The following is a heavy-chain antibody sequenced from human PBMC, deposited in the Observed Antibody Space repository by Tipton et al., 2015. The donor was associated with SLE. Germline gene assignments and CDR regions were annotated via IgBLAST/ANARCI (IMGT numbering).Heavy chain of an antibody. J-gene: IGHJ5*02. CDR3: ARDLGRRYWFDP. CDR2: IYTSGST. V-gene: IGHV4-4*07. Sequence: TLSLTCTVSGGSVSSYFWTWIRQPAGRGLEWIGRIYTSGSTNYNPSLKSRVTMSVDTSKNQFSLKLNSVTAADTAMYYCARDLGRRYWFDPWGQGTLVTVSS. CDR1: GGSVSSYF.